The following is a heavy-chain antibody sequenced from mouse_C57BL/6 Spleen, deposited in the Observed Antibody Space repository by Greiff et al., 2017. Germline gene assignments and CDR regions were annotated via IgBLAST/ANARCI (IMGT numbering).Heavy chain of an antibody. CDR2: IDPENGDT. D-gene: IGHD2-4*01. Sequence: EVQLQQSGAELVRPGASVKLSCTASGFNINDDYMHWVKQRPEQGLEWIGWIDPENGDTEYASKFQGKATITADTSSNTAYLQLSSLTSEAAAVYYSTTYDYDGAWFADWGQGTLVTVAA. J-gene: IGHJ3*01. CDR1: GFNINDDY. CDR3: TTYDYDGAWFAD. V-gene: IGHV14-4*01.